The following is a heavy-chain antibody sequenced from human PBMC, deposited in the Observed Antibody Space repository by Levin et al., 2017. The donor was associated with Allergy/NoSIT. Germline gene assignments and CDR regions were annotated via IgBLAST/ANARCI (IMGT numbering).Heavy chain of an antibody. Sequence: SASGPTLVKPTQTLTLTCRFSGFSLTTVGMGVSWIRQPPGKALEWLALIDWEDDKHYSASLKTRLSISKDTSENQVVLTMTNMDPVDTATYFCARVPSWGGFWSGNYFDYWGQGILVAVSS. V-gene: IGHV2-70*01. CDR1: GFSLTTVGMG. D-gene: IGHD3-3*01. CDR2: IDWEDDK. CDR3: ARVPSWGGFWSGNYFDY. J-gene: IGHJ4*02.